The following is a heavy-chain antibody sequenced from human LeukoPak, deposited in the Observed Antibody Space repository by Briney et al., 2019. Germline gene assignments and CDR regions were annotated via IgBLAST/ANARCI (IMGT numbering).Heavy chain of an antibody. D-gene: IGHD1-7*01. Sequence: PGGSLSLSCAASGFTISDYYMSWIRQAPGKGLEWVSYISNSGSIIFYADPVKGRFTISRDNAKNSLYLQMNSLRAEDTAVYYCARDSYGITGTLWPWGQGTLVTVSS. V-gene: IGHV3-11*01. CDR1: GFTISDYY. J-gene: IGHJ5*02. CDR2: ISNSGSII. CDR3: ARDSYGITGTLWP.